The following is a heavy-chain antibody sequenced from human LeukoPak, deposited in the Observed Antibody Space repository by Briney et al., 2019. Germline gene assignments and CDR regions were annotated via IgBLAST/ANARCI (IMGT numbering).Heavy chain of an antibody. D-gene: IGHD1-26*01. CDR1: GFTFSSYA. CDR3: VKDRGGSPFYGMDV. Sequence: GGSLRLSCACSGFTFSSYAMSWVRQAPGKGLEWVSTISGSGGAGTYYADSVKGRFTVSRDNSRNTLYLPMNSLRAEDTAVSYCVKDRGGSPFYGMDVWGQGTTVTVSS. CDR2: ISGSGGAGT. J-gene: IGHJ6*02. V-gene: IGHV3-23*01.